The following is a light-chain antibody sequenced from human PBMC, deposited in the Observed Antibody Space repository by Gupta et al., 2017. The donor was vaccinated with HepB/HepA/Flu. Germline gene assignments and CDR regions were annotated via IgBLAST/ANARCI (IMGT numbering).Light chain of an antibody. V-gene: IGKV1-5*03. CDR2: KAS. Sequence: DIQLTQSPSTLSASVGDRVTITCRASPSISSWLAWYQQKPGKAPKLLIYKASSLESGVPSRFSGSGSGTEFTLTISSLQPDDFATYYCQQYNSYSRTFGPGTKVEIK. CDR3: QQYNSYSRT. J-gene: IGKJ1*01. CDR1: PSISSW.